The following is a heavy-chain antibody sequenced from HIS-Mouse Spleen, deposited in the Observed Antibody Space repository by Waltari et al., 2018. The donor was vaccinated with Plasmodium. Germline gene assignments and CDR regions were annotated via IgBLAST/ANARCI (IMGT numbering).Heavy chain of an antibody. D-gene: IGHD1-7*01. CDR3: ARDRITGTSYFDY. V-gene: IGHV4-39*07. CDR1: GGSISSSSYY. Sequence: QLQLQESGPGLVKPSETLSLTCTVSGGSISSSSYYWGWIRQPPGKGLEWIGSIYYSGSNSYNPSVKGRVTISGDTSKNQFALKLSSVTAADTAVYYCARDRITGTSYFDYWGQGTLVTVSS. CDR2: IYYSGSN. J-gene: IGHJ4*02.